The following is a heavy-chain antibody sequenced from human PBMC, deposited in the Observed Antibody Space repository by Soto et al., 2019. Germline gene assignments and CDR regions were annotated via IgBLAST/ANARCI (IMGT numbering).Heavy chain of an antibody. CDR3: ASGDFDCRGGSCYSGAVFDY. J-gene: IGHJ4*02. CDR2: ISSSSSTI. Sequence: EVQLVESGGGLVQPGGSLRLSCAASGFTFSSYSMNWVRQAPGKGLEWVSYISSSSSTIYYADSVKGRFTISRDNAKNSLYLQMNRLRDEDTGVYYCASGDFDCRGGSCYSGAVFDYWGQGTLVTVSS. D-gene: IGHD2-15*01. CDR1: GFTFSSYS. V-gene: IGHV3-48*02.